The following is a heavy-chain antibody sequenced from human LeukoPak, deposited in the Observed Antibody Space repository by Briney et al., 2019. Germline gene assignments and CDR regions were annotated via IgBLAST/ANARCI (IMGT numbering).Heavy chain of an antibody. J-gene: IGHJ4*02. CDR2: IYPGDSDT. D-gene: IGHD3-3*01. CDR3: ARRYDFWSGYREFDY. CDR1: GNRFTSYW. Sequence: GESLKISCKGSGNRFTSYWIGWVRQMPGKGLEWTGIIYPGDSDTRYSPSFQGQVTISADKSISTPYLQWSSLKASDSAMYYCARRYDFWSGYREFDYWGQGTLVTVSS. V-gene: IGHV5-51*01.